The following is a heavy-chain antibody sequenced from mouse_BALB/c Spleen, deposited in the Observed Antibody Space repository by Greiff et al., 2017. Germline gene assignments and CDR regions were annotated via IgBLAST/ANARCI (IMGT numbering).Heavy chain of an antibody. CDR3: ARKVYGSSYWYFDV. Sequence: VQLQESGAELVRPGSSVKISCKASGYAFSSYWMNWVKQRPGQGLEWIGQIYPGDGDTNYNGKFKGKATLTADKSSSTAYMQLSSLTSEDSAVYFCARKVYGSSYWYFDVWGAGTTVTVSS. J-gene: IGHJ1*01. CDR2: IYPGDGDT. V-gene: IGHV1-80*01. CDR1: GYAFSSYW. D-gene: IGHD1-1*01.